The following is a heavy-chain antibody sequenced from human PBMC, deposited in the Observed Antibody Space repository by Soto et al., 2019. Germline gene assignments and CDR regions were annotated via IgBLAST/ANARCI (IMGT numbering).Heavy chain of an antibody. CDR2: IYYSGST. Sequence: PSETLSLTCTVSGGSISRGGYYWSWLRQHPGKGLEWIGYIYYSGSTYYNPSLKSRVTISVDTSKNQFSLKLSSVTAADTAVYYCAREGGYDLEAKNNWFYPWGQGTLVTVSS. CDR1: GGSISRGGYY. V-gene: IGHV4-31*03. CDR3: AREGGYDLEAKNNWFYP. J-gene: IGHJ5*02. D-gene: IGHD5-12*01.